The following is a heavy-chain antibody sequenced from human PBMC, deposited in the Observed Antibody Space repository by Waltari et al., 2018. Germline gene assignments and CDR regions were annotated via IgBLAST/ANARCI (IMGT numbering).Heavy chain of an antibody. CDR1: GGSISSYY. CDR3: ALARQPPPDY. V-gene: IGHV4-59*01. D-gene: IGHD3-3*02. CDR2: IYYSWSP. Sequence: QVQLQESGPGLVKPSETLSLTCTVSGGSISSYYWSWIRQPPGKGLEWIGDIYYSWSPYSNPSLKRRVTRSVDTSKNPFSLKLSAVTAADTAVYYCALARQPPPDYWCQGTLVTVSS. J-gene: IGHJ4*02.